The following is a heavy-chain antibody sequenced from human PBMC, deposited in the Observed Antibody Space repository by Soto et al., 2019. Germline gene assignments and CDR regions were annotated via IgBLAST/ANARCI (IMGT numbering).Heavy chain of an antibody. J-gene: IGHJ6*02. CDR1: GFTYSSYW. V-gene: IGHV3-7*03. CDR2: IKQDGSEE. CDR3: ARGTLEWLLRPYYYGLDF. Sequence: GGSLRLSCTASGFTYSSYWMTWVRQAPGKGLEWVANIKQDGSEEHYVDSVKGRFTISRDNAERTLYLQMNRLRAEDTAVYYCARGTLEWLLRPYYYGLDFWGQGTTVTVSS. D-gene: IGHD3-3*01.